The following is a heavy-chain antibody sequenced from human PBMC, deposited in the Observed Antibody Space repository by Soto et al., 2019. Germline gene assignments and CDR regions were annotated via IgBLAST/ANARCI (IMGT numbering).Heavy chain of an antibody. Sequence: PGESLKISCKGSGYSFTSYWISWVRQMPGKGLEWMGRIDPSDSYTNYSPSFQGHVTISADKSISTAYLQWSSLKASDTAMYYCARSGGSSWSLGRLNWFDPWGQGTLVTVSS. D-gene: IGHD6-13*01. CDR3: ARSGGSSWSLGRLNWFDP. CDR2: IDPSDSYT. V-gene: IGHV5-10-1*01. J-gene: IGHJ5*02. CDR1: GYSFTSYW.